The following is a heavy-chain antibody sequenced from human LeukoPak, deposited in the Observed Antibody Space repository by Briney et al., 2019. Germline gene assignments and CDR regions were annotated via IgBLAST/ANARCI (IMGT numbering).Heavy chain of an antibody. CDR1: GYTFTDYY. J-gene: IGHJ6*03. D-gene: IGHD6-19*01. CDR2: INPNSGGT. V-gene: IGHV1-2*02. CDR3: ARGVAGPYYYYYTDV. Sequence: ASVKVSCKASGYTFTDYYMHWVRQAPGQGLEWMGWINPNSGGTNYAQKFQGRVTMTRDTSISTAYMELSRLTSDDTAVYYCARGVAGPYYYYYTDVWGRGTTVTVSS.